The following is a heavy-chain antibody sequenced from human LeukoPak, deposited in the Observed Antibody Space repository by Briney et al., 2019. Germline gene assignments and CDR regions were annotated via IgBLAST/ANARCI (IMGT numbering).Heavy chain of an antibody. CDR2: IYHSGST. Sequence: SETLSLTCTVSGYSISSGYYWGWMRQPPGKGLEWIGSIYHSGSTYYNPSLKSRVTISVDTSKNQFSLKLSSVTAADTAVYYCARDFDGMDVWGQGTTVTVSS. J-gene: IGHJ6*02. CDR1: GYSISSGYY. V-gene: IGHV4-38-2*02. CDR3: ARDFDGMDV.